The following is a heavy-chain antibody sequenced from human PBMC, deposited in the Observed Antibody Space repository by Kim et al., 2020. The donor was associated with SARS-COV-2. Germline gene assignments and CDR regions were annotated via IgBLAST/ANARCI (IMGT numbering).Heavy chain of an antibody. CDR3: ARDQYYYGSGSYSDY. D-gene: IGHD3-10*01. V-gene: IGHV1-18*01. CDR2: ISAYNGNT. Sequence: ASVKVSCKASGYTFTSYGISWVRQAPGQGLEWMGWISAYNGNTNYAQKLQGRVTMTTDTSTSTAYMELRSLRSDDTAVYYCARDQYYYGSGSYSDYWGQGTLVTVSS. J-gene: IGHJ4*02. CDR1: GYTFTSYG.